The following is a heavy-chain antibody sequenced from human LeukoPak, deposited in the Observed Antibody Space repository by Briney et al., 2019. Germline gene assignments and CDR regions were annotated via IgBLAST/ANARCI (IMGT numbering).Heavy chain of an antibody. V-gene: IGHV3-64*01. CDR2: ISSNGGST. CDR3: ARGGCSGGSCYFNTWVAFDI. CDR1: GFTFSSYA. J-gene: IGHJ3*02. D-gene: IGHD2-15*01. Sequence: GGSLRLSCAASGFTFSSYAMHWVRQAPGKGLEYVSAISSNGGSTYYANSVKGRFTISRDNSKNTLYLQMGSLRAEDMAVYYCARGGCSGGSCYFNTWVAFDIWGQGTMVTVSS.